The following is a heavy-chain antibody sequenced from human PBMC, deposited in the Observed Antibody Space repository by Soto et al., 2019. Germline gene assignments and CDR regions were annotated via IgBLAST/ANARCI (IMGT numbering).Heavy chain of an antibody. CDR2: FYPGDADT. V-gene: IGHV5-51*01. CDR3: AMDHGSGTYDLFDR. Sequence: PGESLKISCKGSGYFFAARWIGWVRQMPGKGFQWSGLFYPGDADTVCCPSCEGQVCISVDKSISTAYLQWISLKASHTAMYYCAMDHGSGTYDLFDRRCQGTLVTVSS. CDR1: GYFFAARW. D-gene: IGHD3-10*01. J-gene: IGHJ4*02.